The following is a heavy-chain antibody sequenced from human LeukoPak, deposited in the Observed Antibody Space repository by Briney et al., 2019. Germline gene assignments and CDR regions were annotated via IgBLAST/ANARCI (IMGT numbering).Heavy chain of an antibody. V-gene: IGHV3-48*02. CDR3: ARRYSGYDYEDY. D-gene: IGHD5-12*01. J-gene: IGHJ4*02. CDR1: GIXFSSYS. CDR2: ISSSSSTV. Sequence: GGSLRLSCAASGIXFSSYSMNWVRQAPGKGLEWVSYISSSSSTVYYADSVKGRFTISRDNAKNSLYLQMNSLRDEDTAVYYCARRYSGYDYEDYWGQGTLVTVSS.